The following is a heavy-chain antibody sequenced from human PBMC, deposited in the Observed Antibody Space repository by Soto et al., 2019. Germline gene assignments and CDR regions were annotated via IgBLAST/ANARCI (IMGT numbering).Heavy chain of an antibody. CDR2: IRDNGRTT. CDR1: GFMFTNYA. D-gene: IGHD6-13*01. Sequence: EVQPLESGGGLVQPGGSLRLSCAASGFMFTNYAMTWVRQAPGKGLEWVSAIRDNGRTTYYADSVKGRFTISRDNSKNTLYLQMTSLRADDTAIYYCAKYGVESGSSWSIDHWGQGTLVTVSS. J-gene: IGHJ4*02. V-gene: IGHV3-23*01. CDR3: AKYGVESGSSWSIDH.